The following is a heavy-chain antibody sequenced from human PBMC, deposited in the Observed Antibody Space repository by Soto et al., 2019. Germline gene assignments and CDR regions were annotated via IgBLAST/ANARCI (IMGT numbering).Heavy chain of an antibody. Sequence: QVTLKESGPVLVKPTETLTLRCTVSGLSITDSEMGVSWIRQPPGQPLEWLAHIDSSGEKSYRTFLKSRLAISKDTSKSQIVRTTTNMDPADTATYYCARRHLAVAVSPWFDPWGQGIPVTVSS. J-gene: IGHJ5*02. CDR1: GLSITDSEMG. V-gene: IGHV2-26*01. CDR2: IDSSGEK. D-gene: IGHD6-19*01. CDR3: ARRHLAVAVSPWFDP.